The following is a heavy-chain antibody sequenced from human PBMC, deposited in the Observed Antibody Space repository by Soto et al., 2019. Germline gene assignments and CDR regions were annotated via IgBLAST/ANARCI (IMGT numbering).Heavy chain of an antibody. CDR1: GGSISSYY. D-gene: IGHD4-17*01. V-gene: IGHV4-59*08. CDR2: IYYSGST. Sequence: ASETLSLTCTVSGGSISSYYWSWIRQPPGKGLEWIGYIYYSGSTNYNPSLKSRVTISVDTSKNQFSLKLSSVTAADTAVYYCARQSFSGSTVTTLDYWGQGTLVTVSS. J-gene: IGHJ4*02. CDR3: ARQSFSGSTVTTLDY.